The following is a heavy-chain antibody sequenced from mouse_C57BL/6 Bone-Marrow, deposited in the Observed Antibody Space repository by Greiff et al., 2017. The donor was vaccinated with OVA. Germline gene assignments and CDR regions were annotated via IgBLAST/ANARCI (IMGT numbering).Heavy chain of an antibody. CDR1: GYTFTSYG. D-gene: IGHD2-4*01. CDR3: ARGYDYGSFGY. J-gene: IGHJ2*01. CDR2: IYPRSGNT. Sequence: QVQLQQSGAELARPGASVKLSCKASGYTFTSYGISWVKQRTGQGLEWIGEIYPRSGNTYYNETFKGKATLTADKSSSTAYMELRSLTSEDSAVYVCARGYDYGSFGYWGQGTTLTVSS. V-gene: IGHV1-81*01.